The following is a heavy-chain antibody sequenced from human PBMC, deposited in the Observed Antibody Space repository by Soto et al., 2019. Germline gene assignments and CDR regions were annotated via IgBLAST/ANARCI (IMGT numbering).Heavy chain of an antibody. CDR3: ARLFGAIAADY. CDR2: IYYSGST. D-gene: IGHD6-13*01. J-gene: IGHJ4*02. Sequence: QLQLQESGPGLVKPSETLSLTCTVSGGSISSSSYYWGWIRQPPGKGLEWIGSIYYSGSTYYNPSLKSRVTISVDTSKNQFSLKLSSVTAADTAVYYCARLFGAIAADYWGQGTLVTVSS. V-gene: IGHV4-39*01. CDR1: GGSISSSSYY.